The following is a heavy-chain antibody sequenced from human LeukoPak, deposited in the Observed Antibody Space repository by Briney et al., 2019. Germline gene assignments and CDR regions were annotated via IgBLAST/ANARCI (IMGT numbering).Heavy chain of an antibody. CDR3: ARGVTTVTPFDY. CDR2: INHSGST. D-gene: IGHD4-17*01. J-gene: IGHJ4*02. CDR1: GGSFSGYY. V-gene: IGHV4-34*01. Sequence: PSETLSLTCAVYGGSFSGYYWSWIRQPPGTGLEWIGEINHSGSTNYNPSLKCRVTISVDTSKNQFSLKLSSVTAADTAVYYCARGVTTVTPFDYWGQGTLVTVSS.